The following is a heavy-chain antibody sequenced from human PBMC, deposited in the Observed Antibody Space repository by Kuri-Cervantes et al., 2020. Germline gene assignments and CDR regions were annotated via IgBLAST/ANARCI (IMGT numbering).Heavy chain of an antibody. J-gene: IGHJ6*02. D-gene: IGHD6-19*01. V-gene: IGHV1-8*01. Sequence: ASVKVSCKASGYTFTSYDIIWVRQATGQGLEWMGWMKPTSASSGYAQKFQGRVTMTRDTSISTAYMELSSLRSEDTAVYYCAREGSSGWYGRGFPKYYYGMDVWGQGTTVTVSS. CDR3: AREGSSGWYGRGFPKYYYGMDV. CDR1: GYTFTSYD. CDR2: MKPTSASS.